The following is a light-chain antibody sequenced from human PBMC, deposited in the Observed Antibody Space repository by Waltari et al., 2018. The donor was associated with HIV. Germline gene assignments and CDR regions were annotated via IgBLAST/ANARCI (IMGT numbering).Light chain of an antibody. CDR3: AAWDDNLNGPL. CDR1: TSSIGSNP. V-gene: IGLV1-44*01. J-gene: IGLJ2*01. Sequence: QSVLTQPPSASGTPGQRVTIPCSGSTSSIGSNPVNWYQQLPGTAPKLLIYSDHQRPSGVPNRFSGSKSDTSASLAISGLQSEDEADYYCAAWDDNLNGPLFGGGTKLTVL. CDR2: SDH.